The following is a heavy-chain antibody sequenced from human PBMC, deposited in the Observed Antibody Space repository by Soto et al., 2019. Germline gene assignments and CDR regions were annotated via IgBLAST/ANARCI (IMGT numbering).Heavy chain of an antibody. CDR3: AADGESDFWSGPVYYYGMDV. CDR2: IVLSSGNT. Sequence: ASVKVSCTASGYTYTGYSMHWVRQAPGQGLEWIGWIVLSSGNTNYAQKFQERVTITRDTSTSTAYMELSSLRSEDTAVYYCAADGESDFWSGPVYYYGMDVWGQGTTVTVSS. V-gene: IGHV1-58*02. D-gene: IGHD3-3*01. J-gene: IGHJ6*02. CDR1: GYTYTGYS.